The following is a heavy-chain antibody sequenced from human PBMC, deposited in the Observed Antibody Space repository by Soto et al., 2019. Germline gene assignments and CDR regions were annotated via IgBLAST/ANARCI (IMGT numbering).Heavy chain of an antibody. Sequence: ASVKVSCKASGYTFTSYYMHWVRQAPGQGLEWMGWMNPNSGNTGYAQKFQGRVTMTRNTSISTAYMELSSLRSEDTAVYYCARGGLNYYDSSGYLPWGQGTLVTVSS. CDR1: GYTFTSYY. D-gene: IGHD3-22*01. V-gene: IGHV1-8*02. CDR2: MNPNSGNT. J-gene: IGHJ5*02. CDR3: ARGGLNYYDSSGYLP.